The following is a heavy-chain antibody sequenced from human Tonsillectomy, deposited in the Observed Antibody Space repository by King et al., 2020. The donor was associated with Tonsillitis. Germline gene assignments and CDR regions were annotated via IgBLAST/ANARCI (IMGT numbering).Heavy chain of an antibody. J-gene: IGHJ4*02. CDR2: VRFDGGNK. V-gene: IGHV3-30*02. CDR1: GFTFFTYG. D-gene: IGHD3-10*01. CDR3: AKAWVGDSYNRDS. Sequence: VQLVESGGGVVQAGGSLRLSCAASGFTFFTYGMHWVRQAPGKGLEWVAFVRFDGGNKYYSDSVKGRFTISRDNSKNTLYLQMNSLRPEDTAVYYCAKAWVGDSYNRDSWGQGTLVTVSS.